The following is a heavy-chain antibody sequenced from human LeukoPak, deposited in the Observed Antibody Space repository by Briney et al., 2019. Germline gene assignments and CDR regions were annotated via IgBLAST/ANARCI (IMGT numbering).Heavy chain of an antibody. J-gene: IGHJ4*02. CDR1: GFTFSGSA. CDR2: IRSKANSYAT. Sequence: PGGCLRLSCATSGFTFSGSAMHWVRQASGKGLEWVGRIRSKANSYATAYAASVKGRFTISRDDSKNTAYLQMNSLKTEDTAVYYSTRLSDPSDYYDSSGYNHFDYWGQGNLVTVSS. V-gene: IGHV3-73*01. CDR3: TRLSDPSDYYDSSGYNHFDY. D-gene: IGHD3-22*01.